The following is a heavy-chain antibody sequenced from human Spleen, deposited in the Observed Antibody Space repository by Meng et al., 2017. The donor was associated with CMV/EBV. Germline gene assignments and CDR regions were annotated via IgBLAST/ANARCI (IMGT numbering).Heavy chain of an antibody. V-gene: IGHV1-2*02. CDR1: RYTFTGYY. J-gene: IGHJ6*02. D-gene: IGHD1-26*01. CDR2: ISPNNGAT. Sequence: ASVKVSCKASRYTFTGYYMHWVRQAPGQGLEWMGWISPNNGATYYAQKFRGRVTMTRDTSISTIYMDLSRLRSDDTALYYCASPSALGYYYYGMDVWGQGTTVTVSS. CDR3: ASPSALGYYYYGMDV.